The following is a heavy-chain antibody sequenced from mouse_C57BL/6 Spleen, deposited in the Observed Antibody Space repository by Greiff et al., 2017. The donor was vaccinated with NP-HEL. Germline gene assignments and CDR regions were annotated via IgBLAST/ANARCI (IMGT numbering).Heavy chain of an antibody. CDR2: IYPGDGDT. CDR3: ARSPLTGYFDY. D-gene: IGHD4-1*01. V-gene: IGHV1-80*01. J-gene: IGHJ2*01. CDR1: GYAFSSYW. Sequence: VKLQQSGAELVKPGASVKISCKASGYAFSSYWMNWVKQRPGKGLEWIGQIYPGDGDTNYNGKFKGKATLTADKSSSTAYMQLSSLTSEDSAVYFCARSPLTGYFDYWGQGTTLTVSS.